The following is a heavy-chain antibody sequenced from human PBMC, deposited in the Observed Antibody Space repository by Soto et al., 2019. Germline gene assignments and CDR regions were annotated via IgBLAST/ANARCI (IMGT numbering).Heavy chain of an antibody. CDR1: GFTFSDYY. V-gene: IGHV3-11*01. D-gene: IGHD3-3*01. CDR3: ARDLEKDRYYDFWSGRGIYYMDV. CDR2: ISSSGSTI. J-gene: IGHJ6*03. Sequence: GGSLRLSCAASGFTFSDYYMSWIRQAPGKGLEWVSYISSSGSTIYYADSVKGRFTISRDNAKNSLYLQMNSLRAEDTAVYYCARDLEKDRYYDFWSGRGIYYMDVWGKGPTVTVSS.